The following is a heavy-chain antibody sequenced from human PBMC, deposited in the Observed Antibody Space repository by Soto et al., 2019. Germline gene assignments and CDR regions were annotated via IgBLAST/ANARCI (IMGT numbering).Heavy chain of an antibody. Sequence: ASVKVSCKASGYTFTSYGISWVRQAPGQGLEWMGWISTYKGNTNYAQKFQGRVTMTTDTSTSTGYMELRSLRSDDTAVYYCATTSRIAARVNWFDPWGQGTLVTVS. CDR2: ISTYKGNT. V-gene: IGHV1-18*01. D-gene: IGHD6-6*01. J-gene: IGHJ5*02. CDR1: GYTFTSYG. CDR3: ATTSRIAARVNWFDP.